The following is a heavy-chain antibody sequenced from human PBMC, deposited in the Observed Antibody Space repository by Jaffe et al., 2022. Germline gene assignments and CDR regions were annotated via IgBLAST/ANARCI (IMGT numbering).Heavy chain of an antibody. CDR2: INSDGSST. CDR3: ANQIKLGYCSGGSCYSVKDY. D-gene: IGHD2-15*01. V-gene: IGHV3-74*01. J-gene: IGHJ4*02. CDR1: GFTFSSYW. Sequence: EVQLVESGGGLVQPGGSLRLSCAASGFTFSSYWMHWVRQAPGKGLVWVSRINSDGSSTSYADSVKGRFTISRDNAKNTLYLQMNSLRAEDTAVYYCANQIKLGYCSGGSCYSVKDYWGQGTLVTVSS.